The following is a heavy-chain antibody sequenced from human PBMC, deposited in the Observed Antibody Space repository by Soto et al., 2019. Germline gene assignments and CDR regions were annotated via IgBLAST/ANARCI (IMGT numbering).Heavy chain of an antibody. CDR3: ARSQGSSTSLEIYYYYYYGMDV. Sequence: SVKVSCKASGGTFGSYAISWVRQAPGQGLEWMGGIIPIPGTANYAQKFQGRVTIAADESTSTAYMELSSLRSEDTAVYYCARSQGSSTSLEIYYYYYYGMDVWGQGTSVTVSS. D-gene: IGHD2-2*01. CDR2: IIPIPGTA. V-gene: IGHV1-69*13. CDR1: GGTFGSYA. J-gene: IGHJ6*02.